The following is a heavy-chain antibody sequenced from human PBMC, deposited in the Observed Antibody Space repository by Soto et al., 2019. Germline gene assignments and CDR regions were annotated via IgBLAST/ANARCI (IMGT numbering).Heavy chain of an antibody. J-gene: IGHJ4*02. CDR2: IWHDGLNE. CDR1: GFTFSDYA. V-gene: IGHV3-33*08. Sequence: QERLVESGGGVVQPGRSLRLSCAVSGFTFSDYAMHWVRQAPGKGLEWVALIWHDGLNEFYADSVRGRCTISRDISNKTLYLQMNSLRPEDTAVNYCTKSGGDACKWGLGLHQWGQRTVVAVSS. D-gene: IGHD3-16*01. CDR3: TKSGGDACKWGLGLHQ.